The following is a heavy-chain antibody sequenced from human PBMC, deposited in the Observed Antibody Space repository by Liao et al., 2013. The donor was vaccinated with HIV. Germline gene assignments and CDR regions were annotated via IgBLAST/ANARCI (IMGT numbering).Heavy chain of an antibody. V-gene: IGHV4-4*07. J-gene: IGHJ3*02. D-gene: IGHD1-26*01. Sequence: QVQLQESGPGLVKPSETLSLTCTVSGGSISSYYWSWIRQPAGKGLEWIGRIYSSGSTNYNPSLKSRVTMSVDTSKNQFSLKLNSVTAADTAVYYCARERGIVGAPDDAFDIWGQGDKWSPSLQ. CDR3: ARERGIVGAPDDAFDI. CDR1: GGSISSYY. CDR2: IYSSGST.